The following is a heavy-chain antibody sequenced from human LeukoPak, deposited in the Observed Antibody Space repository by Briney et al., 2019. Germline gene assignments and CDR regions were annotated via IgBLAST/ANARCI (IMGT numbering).Heavy chain of an antibody. CDR1: GFTFSSYA. J-gene: IGHJ5*02. Sequence: GGSLRLSCAASGFTFSSYAMSWVRQAPGKGLEWVSAISASGDRTYYADSVKGRFTISRDNSKNTLYLQMNSLRAEDTAVYSCAKNGEVLSWFDPWGQGTLVTVSS. CDR3: AKNGEVLSWFDP. V-gene: IGHV3-23*01. CDR2: ISASGDRT. D-gene: IGHD3-10*01.